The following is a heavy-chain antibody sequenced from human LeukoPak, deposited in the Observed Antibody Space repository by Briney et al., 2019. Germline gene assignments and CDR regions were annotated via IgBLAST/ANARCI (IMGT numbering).Heavy chain of an antibody. V-gene: IGHV4-34*01. Sequence: SEALSLTCAVYGGSFSGYYWSWIRQPPGKGLEWIGEINHSGSTNYNPSLESRVTISVDTSKNQFSLKLSSATAADTAVYYCARGPRRYCSSTSCFNWFDPWGQGTPVTVSS. CDR1: GGSFSGYY. J-gene: IGHJ5*02. CDR2: INHSGST. D-gene: IGHD2-2*01. CDR3: ARGPRRYCSSTSCFNWFDP.